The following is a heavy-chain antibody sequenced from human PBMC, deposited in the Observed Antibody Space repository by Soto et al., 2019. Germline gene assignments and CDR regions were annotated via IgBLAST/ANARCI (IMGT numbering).Heavy chain of an antibody. V-gene: IGHV4-31*03. Sequence: PSETLSLTCTVSGGSISSGGYYWSWIRQHPGKGLEWIGYIYYSGSTYYNPSLKSRVTISVDTSKNQFSLKLSSVTAADTAVYYCARGRSTSWEYYFDYWGQGTLVTVSS. CDR1: GGSISSGGYY. CDR2: IYYSGST. CDR3: ARGRSTSWEYYFDY. J-gene: IGHJ4*02. D-gene: IGHD2-2*01.